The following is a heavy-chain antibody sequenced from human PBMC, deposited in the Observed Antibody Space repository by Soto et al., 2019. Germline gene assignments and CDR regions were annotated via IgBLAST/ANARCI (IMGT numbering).Heavy chain of an antibody. CDR2: INPNSGGT. CDR1: GYTFTGYY. J-gene: IGHJ6*02. Sequence: ASVKVSCKASGYTFTGYYMHWVRQAPGQGLEWMGWINPNSGGTNYAQKFQGWVTMTRDTSISTAYMELSRLRSDDTAVYYCARDTPMVRGAKYYYYYGMDVWGQGTTVTVSS. D-gene: IGHD3-10*01. CDR3: ARDTPMVRGAKYYYYYGMDV. V-gene: IGHV1-2*04.